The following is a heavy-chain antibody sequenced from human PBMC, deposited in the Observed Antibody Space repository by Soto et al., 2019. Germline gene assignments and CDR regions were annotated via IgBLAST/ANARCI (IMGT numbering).Heavy chain of an antibody. CDR1: GGSISSSSYY. CDR2: IYYSGST. Sequence: SETLSLTCTVSGGSISSSSYYWGWIRQPPGKGLEWIGSIYYSGSTYYNPSLKSRVTISVDTSKNRFSLKLSSVTAADTAVYYCARALSADYDILTGYSYFDYWGQGTLVTVSS. V-gene: IGHV4-39*01. J-gene: IGHJ4*02. CDR3: ARALSADYDILTGYSYFDY. D-gene: IGHD3-9*01.